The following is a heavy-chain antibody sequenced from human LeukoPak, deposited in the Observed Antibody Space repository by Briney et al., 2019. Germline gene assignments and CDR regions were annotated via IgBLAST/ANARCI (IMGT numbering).Heavy chain of an antibody. J-gene: IGHJ4*02. V-gene: IGHV3-23*01. CDR1: GFTFSSYA. CDR2: ISGSGGST. D-gene: IGHD3-3*01. CDR3: ASIRDVLRFLEWFV. Sequence: PGASLRLSCAASGFTFSSYAMSWVRQAPGKGLEWVSAISGSGGSTYYADSVKGRFTISRDNSKNTLYLQMNSLRAEDTAEYYCASIRDVLRFLEWFVWGQGTLVTVSS.